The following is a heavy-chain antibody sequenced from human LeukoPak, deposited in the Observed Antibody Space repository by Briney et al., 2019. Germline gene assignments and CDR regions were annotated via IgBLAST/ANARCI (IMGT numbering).Heavy chain of an antibody. CDR3: VREYSSSSERAFDI. D-gene: IGHD6-6*01. Sequence: GGSLRLSCAASGFTFSSHWMHWVRQAPGKGLVWVSRISTDGSSTNSADSVKGRFTISRDNAKNTLYLQMNSLRAEDTAVYYCVREYSSSSERAFDIWGQGTMVTVSP. CDR1: GFTFSSHW. V-gene: IGHV3-74*01. J-gene: IGHJ3*02. CDR2: ISTDGSST.